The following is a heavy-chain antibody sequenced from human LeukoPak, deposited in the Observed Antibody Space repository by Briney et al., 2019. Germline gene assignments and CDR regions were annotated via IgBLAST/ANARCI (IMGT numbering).Heavy chain of an antibody. D-gene: IGHD6-6*01. CDR3: ARSSYSSSSSV. CDR1: GFTFSSYA. V-gene: IGHV3-23*01. J-gene: IGHJ3*01. CDR2: ISGSSSKT. Sequence: GGSLRLSCVASGFTFSSYAMSWVRQAPGKGLDWVSGISGSSSKTYYADSVKGRFTTSRDNAKNSLYLQINSLRAEDTAVYYCARSSYSSSSSVWGQGTMVTVSS.